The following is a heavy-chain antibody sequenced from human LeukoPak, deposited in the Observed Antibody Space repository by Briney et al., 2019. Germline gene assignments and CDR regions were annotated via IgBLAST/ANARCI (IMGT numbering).Heavy chain of an antibody. D-gene: IGHD1-14*01. CDR3: ARVSPRHYYYMDV. V-gene: IGHV1-2*02. Sequence: ASVTVSCKASGYIFSGYYMHWVRQAPGQGGEGMGWINPNSGGTNYAQKFQGRVTMTRDTSISTAYMDLSRLRSDDTAVYYCARVSPRHYYYMDVWGKGTTVTVSS. J-gene: IGHJ6*03. CDR2: INPNSGGT. CDR1: GYIFSGYY.